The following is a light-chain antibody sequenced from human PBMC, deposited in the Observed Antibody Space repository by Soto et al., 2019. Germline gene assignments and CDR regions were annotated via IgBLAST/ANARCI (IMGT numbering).Light chain of an antibody. J-gene: IGKJ5*01. Sequence: EIVLTQYPDILSLSPGESATLSCRASQSVSSNYLAWYQQKPGRAPRLLIYGASNRATGIPDRFSGSVSGTDFTLTISRLEPEDFAVFYCQQYSDSITFGQGTRLEIE. CDR1: QSVSSNY. CDR2: GAS. V-gene: IGKV3-20*01. CDR3: QQYSDSIT.